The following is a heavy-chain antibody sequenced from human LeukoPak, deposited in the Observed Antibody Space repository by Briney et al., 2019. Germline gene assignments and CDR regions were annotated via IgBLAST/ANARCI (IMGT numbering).Heavy chain of an antibody. V-gene: IGHV4-39*07. CDR1: GGSISSSSYY. J-gene: IGHJ6*03. D-gene: IGHD6-6*01. CDR2: IYHSGST. CDR3: AREGDSSSSSPPYYMDV. Sequence: PSETLSLTCTVSGGSISSSSYYWGWIRQPPGKGLEWIGSIYHSGSTYYNPSLKSRVTISVDTSKNQFSLKLSSVTAADTAVYYCAREGDSSSSSPPYYMDVWGKGTTVTVSS.